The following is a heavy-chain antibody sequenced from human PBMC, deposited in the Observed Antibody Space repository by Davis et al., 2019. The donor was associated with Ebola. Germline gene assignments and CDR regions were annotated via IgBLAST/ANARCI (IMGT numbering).Heavy chain of an antibody. CDR1: GFTFSSYS. D-gene: IGHD2-15*01. CDR3: ARAGLGCSGGSCYSDYYGMDV. V-gene: IGHV3-48*04. CDR2: ISISGSTI. Sequence: PGGSLRLSCAASGFTFSSYSMNWVRQAPGKGLEWVSYISISGSTIYYADSVKGRFTISRDNAKNSLYLQMNSLRAEDTALYYCARAGLGCSGGSCYSDYYGMDVWGQGTTVTVSS. J-gene: IGHJ6*02.